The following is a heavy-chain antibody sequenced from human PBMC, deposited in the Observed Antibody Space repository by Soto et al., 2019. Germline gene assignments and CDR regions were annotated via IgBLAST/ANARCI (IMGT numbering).Heavy chain of an antibody. CDR1: GDSISSYF. CDR3: ARHEGDSSSWLSYYYYYYMDV. Sequence: PSETLSLTCTVSGDSISSYFWSWIRQSPGKGLEWVAYIQSSGATNYNPSLKSRVSISLDTSKNQFSLQLSSVTAADTAVYYCARHEGDSSSWLSYYYYYYMDVWGKGTTVTVSS. D-gene: IGHD6-13*01. J-gene: IGHJ6*03. V-gene: IGHV4-59*08. CDR2: IQSSGAT.